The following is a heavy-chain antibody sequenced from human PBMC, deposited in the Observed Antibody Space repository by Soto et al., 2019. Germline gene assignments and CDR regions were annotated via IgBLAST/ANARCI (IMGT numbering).Heavy chain of an antibody. D-gene: IGHD5-18*01. CDR1: GFTVSSNY. Sequence: PGGSLRLSCAASGFTVSSNYMSWVRQAPGKGLEWVSVIYSGGTTYYADSVKGRFTISRDNAKNTLYLQMNSLRAEDTAVYYCARDYSSYGLFDYWGQGTLVTVSS. J-gene: IGHJ4*02. V-gene: IGHV3-66*01. CDR2: IYSGGTT. CDR3: ARDYSSYGLFDY.